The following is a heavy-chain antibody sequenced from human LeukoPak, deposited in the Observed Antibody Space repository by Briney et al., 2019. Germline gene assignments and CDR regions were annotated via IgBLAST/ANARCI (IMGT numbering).Heavy chain of an antibody. D-gene: IGHD4-23*01. J-gene: IGHJ4*02. CDR2: IYSGGST. Sequence: GGSLRLSCAASGFSVSSNYMTWVRQPPGKGLEWVSVIYSGGSTYYADSVKGRFTISRDNSKNTLYLQMNSLSVEDTAVYYCTDTVAGWGQGTLVTVSS. V-gene: IGHV3-53*05. CDR3: TDTVAG. CDR1: GFSVSSNY.